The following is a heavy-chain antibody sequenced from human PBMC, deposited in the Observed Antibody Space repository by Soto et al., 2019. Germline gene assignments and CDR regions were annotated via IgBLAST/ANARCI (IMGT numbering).Heavy chain of an antibody. CDR3: AKFPIQWLVPADLLYY. V-gene: IGHV3-23*01. Sequence: VLESGGGLVQPGWSLRLSCEVSGFTFSSYGMSWVRQAPGKGLEWVSSISGSGDSTYFADSVKGRFTISRDNSKNTLYLQMNSLRAEDTALYYCAKFPIQWLVPADLLYYWGQGTLVTVSS. J-gene: IGHJ4*02. CDR2: ISGSGDST. CDR1: GFTFSSYG. D-gene: IGHD6-19*01.